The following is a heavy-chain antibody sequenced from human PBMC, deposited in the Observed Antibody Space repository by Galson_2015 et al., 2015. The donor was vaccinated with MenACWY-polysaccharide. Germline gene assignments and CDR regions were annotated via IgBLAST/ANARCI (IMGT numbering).Heavy chain of an antibody. Sequence: SLRLSCAASGFTFSRDWMHWVCQAPGQGLVWVSRINNDATTIHSAASVKGRFFISRDHPKNTLYLQMNSLRAEDTAVYYCARRGGSYYDSWGQGTLVTVSS. CDR1: GFTFSRDW. CDR3: ARRGGSYYDS. D-gene: IGHD3-10*01. J-gene: IGHJ4*02. V-gene: IGHV3-74*01. CDR2: INNDATTI.